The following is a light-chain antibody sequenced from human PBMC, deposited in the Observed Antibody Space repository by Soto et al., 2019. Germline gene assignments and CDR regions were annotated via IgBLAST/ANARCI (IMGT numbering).Light chain of an antibody. V-gene: IGKV3-15*01. Sequence: DIEMTQSPPILSVSPGEGATLSCRASQRISTNLAWYQHIPGQAPRLLIVSSSRRPTDVPARFSGSGSGTDFTLTISSLQSEAYAFYYCQQYNNLPPTFGQGTKVDIK. J-gene: IGKJ1*01. CDR1: QRISTN. CDR2: SSS. CDR3: QQYNNLPPT.